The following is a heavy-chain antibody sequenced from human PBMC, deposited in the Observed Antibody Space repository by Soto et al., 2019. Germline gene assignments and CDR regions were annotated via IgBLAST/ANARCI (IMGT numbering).Heavy chain of an antibody. V-gene: IGHV3-21*01. Sequence: EVQLVESGGGLVKPGGSLRLSCAASGFTFSSYSMNWVRQAPGKGLEWVSSISSSSSYIYYADSVKGRFTISRDNAKNSLDLQMNSLRAEDTAVYYCARRIGGTYGMDVWGQGTTVTVSS. CDR2: ISSSSSYI. CDR3: ARRIGGTYGMDV. D-gene: IGHD1-1*01. J-gene: IGHJ6*02. CDR1: GFTFSSYS.